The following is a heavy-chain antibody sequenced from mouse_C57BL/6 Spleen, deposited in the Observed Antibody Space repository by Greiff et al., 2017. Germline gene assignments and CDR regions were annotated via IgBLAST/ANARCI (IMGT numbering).Heavy chain of an antibody. D-gene: IGHD4-1*01. Sequence: EVKLEESGEGLVKPGGSLKLSCAASGFTFSSYAMSWVRQTPEKRLEWVAYISSGGDYIYYADTVKGRFTISRDNARNTLYLQMSSLKSEDTAMYYCTKLGRYFDVWGTGTTVTVSS. CDR1: GFTFSSYA. J-gene: IGHJ1*03. CDR3: TKLGRYFDV. V-gene: IGHV5S21*01. CDR2: ISSGGDYI.